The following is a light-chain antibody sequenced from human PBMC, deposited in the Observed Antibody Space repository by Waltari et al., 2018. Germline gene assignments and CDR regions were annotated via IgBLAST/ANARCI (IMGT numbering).Light chain of an antibody. V-gene: IGLV1-44*01. Sequence: QSALTQPPSASGTPGQRVTISCSGSNSNIGNNVVNWYQQVPGTAPRLLIYSNNQRPSGVPDRFSASKSGTSASLAISGLQSDDDGDYYCAKWDDRLTGVVFGGGTKVTVL. CDR2: SNN. J-gene: IGLJ2*01. CDR1: NSNIGNNV. CDR3: AKWDDRLTGVV.